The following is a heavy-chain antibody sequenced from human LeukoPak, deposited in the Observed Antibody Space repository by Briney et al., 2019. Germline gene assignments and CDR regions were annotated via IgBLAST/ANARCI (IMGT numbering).Heavy chain of an antibody. V-gene: IGHV3-23*01. CDR1: GFTVSNNR. J-gene: IGHJ4*02. D-gene: IGHD6-19*01. Sequence: PGGSLRLSCAASGFTVSNNRLSWVRQAPGKGLEWVSAISGSGGSTYYADSVKGRFTISRDNSKNTLYLQMNSLRAEDTAVYYCAKDSSGWYFDYWGQGTLVTVSS. CDR3: AKDSSGWYFDY. CDR2: ISGSGGST.